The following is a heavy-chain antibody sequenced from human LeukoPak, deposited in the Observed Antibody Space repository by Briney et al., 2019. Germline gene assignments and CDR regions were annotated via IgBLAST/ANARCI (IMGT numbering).Heavy chain of an antibody. CDR1: GYSISSGYY. CDR3: ARDREGDWNYVQNSDY. V-gene: IGHV4-38-2*02. D-gene: IGHD1-7*01. Sequence: SSETLSLTCTVSGYSISSGYYWGWIRQPPGKGLEWIGSIYHSGSTYYNPSLKSRVTISVDTSKNQFSLKLSSVTAADTAVYYCARDREGDWNYVQNSDYWGQGTLVTVSS. CDR2: IYHSGST. J-gene: IGHJ4*02.